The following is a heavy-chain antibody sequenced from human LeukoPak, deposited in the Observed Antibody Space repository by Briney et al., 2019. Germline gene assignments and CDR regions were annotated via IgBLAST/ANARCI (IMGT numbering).Heavy chain of an antibody. CDR1: GFTFRSYW. CDR2: SNEDGSTT. Sequence: GGSLRLSCAASGFTFRSYWMHWVRQAPGKGLVWVSRSNEDGSTTNYADSVKGRFTISRDNAKNTLYLQMNSLTAEDTAVYYCIRDLGGRSGHWGQGTLVTVSP. D-gene: IGHD1-26*01. V-gene: IGHV3-74*01. CDR3: IRDLGGRSGH. J-gene: IGHJ4*02.